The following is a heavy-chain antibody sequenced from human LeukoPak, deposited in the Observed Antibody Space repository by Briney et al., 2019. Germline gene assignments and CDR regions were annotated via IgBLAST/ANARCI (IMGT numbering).Heavy chain of an antibody. J-gene: IGHJ4*02. CDR1: GFTFSRYG. V-gene: IGHV3-23*01. CDR2: ISGSGGST. Sequence: GGTLRLSCAASGFTFSRYGMSWVRQAPGKGLEWVSAISGSGGSTYYADSVKGRFTITRDNSRNTLYLQMNSLRAEDTAVYYCAKEIYYDSTGPQYWGQGTLVTVSS. D-gene: IGHD3-22*01. CDR3: AKEIYYDSTGPQY.